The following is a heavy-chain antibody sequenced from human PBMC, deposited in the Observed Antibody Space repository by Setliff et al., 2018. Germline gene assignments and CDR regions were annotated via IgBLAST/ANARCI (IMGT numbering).Heavy chain of an antibody. D-gene: IGHD1-26*01. CDR3: ARALGATITHFDY. J-gene: IGHJ4*02. CDR2: IIPIFGTA. CDR1: GGTFSSYA. V-gene: IGHV1-69*06. Sequence: GASVKVSCKASGGTFSSYAISWVRQAPGQGHEWMGRIIPIFGTANYAQKFQGRVTITADKSTSTAYMELSRLRSDDTAVYYCARALGATITHFDYWGQGTLVTVSS.